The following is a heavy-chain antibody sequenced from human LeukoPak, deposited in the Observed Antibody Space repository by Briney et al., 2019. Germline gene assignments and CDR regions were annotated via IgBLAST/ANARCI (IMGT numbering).Heavy chain of an antibody. V-gene: IGHV1-8*01. CDR3: ARGSLPPPVVPLNYYYYMDV. J-gene: IGHJ6*03. CDR1: GYTFTSYD. CDR2: MNPNSGNT. D-gene: IGHD2-15*01. Sequence: GASVKVSCKASGYTFTSYDINWVRQATGQGLEWMGWMNPNSGNTGYAQKFQGRVTMTRNTSISTAYMELSSLRSEDTAVYYCARGSLPPPVVPLNYYYYMDVWGKGTTVTISS.